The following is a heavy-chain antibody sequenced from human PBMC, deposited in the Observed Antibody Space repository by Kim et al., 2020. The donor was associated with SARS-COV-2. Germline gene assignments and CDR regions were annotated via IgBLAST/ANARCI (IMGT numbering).Heavy chain of an antibody. CDR2: INHSGST. CDR3: ARGGIAAVFMPPDL. V-gene: IGHV4-34*01. CDR1: GGSFSGYY. D-gene: IGHD6-13*01. J-gene: IGHJ2*01. Sequence: SETLSLTCAVYGGSFSGYYWSWIRQPPGKGLEWMGEINHSGSTNYNPSLKSRVTISVDTSKNQFSLKLSSVTAADTAVYYCARGGIAAVFMPPDLWGRGTLVTVSS.